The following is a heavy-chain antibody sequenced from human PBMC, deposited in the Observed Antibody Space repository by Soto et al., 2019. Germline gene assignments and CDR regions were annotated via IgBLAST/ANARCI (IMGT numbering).Heavy chain of an antibody. V-gene: IGHV4-34*01. J-gene: IGHJ6*02. D-gene: IGHD6-19*01. CDR2: INHSGST. Sequence: PSETLSLTCAVYGGSFSGYYWSWIRQPPGKGLEWIGEINHSGSTNYNPSLKSRVTISVDTSKNQFSLKLSSVTAADTAVYYCARGGSGWLRYYYYYGMDVWGQGTTVTVSS. CDR3: ARGGSGWLRYYYYYGMDV. CDR1: GGSFSGYY.